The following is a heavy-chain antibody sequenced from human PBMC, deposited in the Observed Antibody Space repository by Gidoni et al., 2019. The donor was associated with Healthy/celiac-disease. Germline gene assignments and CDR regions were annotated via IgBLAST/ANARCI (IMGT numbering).Heavy chain of an antibody. D-gene: IGHD3-3*01. CDR2: IKSKTDGGTT. CDR3: TTDQPPYYDFWSGYYMSAFDI. Sequence: GLEWVGRIKSKTDGGTTDYAAPVKGRFTISRDDSKNTLYLQMNSLKTEDTAVYYCTTDQPPYYDFWSGYYMSAFDIWGQGTMVTVSS. J-gene: IGHJ3*02. V-gene: IGHV3-15*01.